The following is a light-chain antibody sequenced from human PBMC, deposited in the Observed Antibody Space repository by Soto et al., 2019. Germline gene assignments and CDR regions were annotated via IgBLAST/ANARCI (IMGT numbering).Light chain of an antibody. CDR2: EVS. J-gene: IGLJ1*01. CDR3: YSYAGSNTYV. CDR1: SSDVGNYNL. V-gene: IGLV2-23*02. Sequence: QSALTQPASVSGSPGQSITISCTGTSSDVGNYNLVSWYQQHPDKAPKLMIYEVSKRPSGVSNRFSGSKSGNTASLTISGLQAEDEADYYCYSYAGSNTYVFGTGTKLTVL.